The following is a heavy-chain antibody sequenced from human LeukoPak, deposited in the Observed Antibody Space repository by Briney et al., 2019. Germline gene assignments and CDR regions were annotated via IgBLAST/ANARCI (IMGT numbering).Heavy chain of an antibody. V-gene: IGHV1-8*01. D-gene: IGHD2-2*01. CDR1: GYTFTSYD. CDR3: ARGLGYCSSTSCYVYYYYYYYMDV. J-gene: IGHJ6*03. Sequence: ASVKVSCKASGYTFTSYDINWVRQATGQGLEWMGWMNPNSGNTGYAQKFQGRVTMTRNTSISTAYMELSSLRSEDTAVYYCARGLGYCSSTSCYVYYYYYYYMDVWGKGTTVTVSS. CDR2: MNPNSGNT.